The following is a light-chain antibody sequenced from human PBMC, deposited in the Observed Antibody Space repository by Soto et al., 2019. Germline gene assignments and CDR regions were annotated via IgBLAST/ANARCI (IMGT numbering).Light chain of an antibody. CDR3: RQALQTPRT. CDR2: LGS. CDR1: QSLLHSNGYNY. V-gene: IGKV2-28*01. J-gene: IGKJ4*01. Sequence: DIVMTQSPLSLPVTPGASASISCRSSQSLLHSNGYNYLDWYLQKPGQSPQLLIYLGSHRSSGVPDRFSGSGSGTDFTLKISRVEAEDVGVYYCRQALQTPRTFGGGTKVEIK.